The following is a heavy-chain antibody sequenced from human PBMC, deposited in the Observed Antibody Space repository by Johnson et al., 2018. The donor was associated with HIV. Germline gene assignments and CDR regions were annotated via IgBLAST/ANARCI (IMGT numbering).Heavy chain of an antibody. J-gene: IGHJ3*02. CDR3: TTCSRSGAFDI. Sequence: VQLVESGGGLIQPGGSLRLSCAASGFTVSSNYMSWVRQAPGKGLEWVSVIYSGGSTYYADSVKGRFTLSRDNSKNTLYLQMNSLKTEDTAVYYCTTCSRSGAFDIWGQGTMVTVSS. CDR1: GFTVSSNY. D-gene: IGHD6-13*01. CDR2: IYSGGST. V-gene: IGHV3-53*01.